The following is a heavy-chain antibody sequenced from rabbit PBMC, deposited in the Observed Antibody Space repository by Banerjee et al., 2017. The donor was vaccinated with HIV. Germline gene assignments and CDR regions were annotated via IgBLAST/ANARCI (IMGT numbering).Heavy chain of an antibody. D-gene: IGHD8-1*01. CDR1: EFSFSNYYW. CDR3: ARAGSNYATGAFDP. V-gene: IGHV1S45*01. CDR2: IYVGSGGTT. Sequence: QEQLEESGGDLVKPEGSLTLTCTASEFSFSNYYWICWVRQAPGKGLEWIACIYVGSGGTTYYASWAKGRFTISKTSSTTVTLQMTSLTAADTATYFCARAGSNYATGAFDPWGQGTLVTVS. J-gene: IGHJ2*01.